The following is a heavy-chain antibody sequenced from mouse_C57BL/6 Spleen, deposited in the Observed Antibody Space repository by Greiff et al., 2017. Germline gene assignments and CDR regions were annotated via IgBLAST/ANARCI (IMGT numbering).Heavy chain of an antibody. V-gene: IGHV14-4*01. Sequence: VQLQQSGAELVRPGASVKLSCTASGFNIKDDYMHWVKQRPEQGLEWIGWIDPENGDTEYASKFQGKATITADTSSNTAYLQLSSLTSEDTGVYYCTKERFAYWGQGTLVTVSA. CDR3: TKERFAY. CDR2: IDPENGDT. J-gene: IGHJ3*01. CDR1: GFNIKDDY.